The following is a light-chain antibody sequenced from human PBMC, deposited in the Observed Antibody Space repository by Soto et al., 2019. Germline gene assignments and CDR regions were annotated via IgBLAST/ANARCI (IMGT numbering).Light chain of an antibody. CDR1: QSIRSW. CDR3: QRYNDK. Sequence: DIQMTQSPSTLSASVGDRVTITCRASQSIRSWLAWYQQKPGKAPRLLIYKASSLESGVPSRFSGSGSGTEFTLTISSLQPEDCATYFCQRYNDKFGQGTKVDIK. V-gene: IGKV1-5*03. CDR2: KAS. J-gene: IGKJ1*01.